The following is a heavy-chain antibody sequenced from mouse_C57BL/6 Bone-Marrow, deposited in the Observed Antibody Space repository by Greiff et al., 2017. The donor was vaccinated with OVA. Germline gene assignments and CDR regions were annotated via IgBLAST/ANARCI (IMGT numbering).Heavy chain of an antibody. CDR3: ARSVGNWYFDV. CDR1: GYTFTDYY. CDR2: INPYNGGT. Sequence: EVQLQESGPVLVKPGASVKMSCKASGYTFTDYYMNWVKQSHGKSLEWIGVINPYNGGTSYNQKFKGKATLTVDKSSSTAYMELNSLTSEDSAVYYCARSVGNWYFDVWGTGTTVTVSS. J-gene: IGHJ1*03. V-gene: IGHV1-19*01. D-gene: IGHD1-1*01.